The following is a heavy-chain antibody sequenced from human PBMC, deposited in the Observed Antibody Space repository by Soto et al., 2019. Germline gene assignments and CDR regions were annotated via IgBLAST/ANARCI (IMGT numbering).Heavy chain of an antibody. Sequence: EVQLLESGGGLVQPGGSLRLSCAASGFTFSSYAMSWVRQAPGKGLEWVSAISGSGGSTYYADSVKGRFTISRDNSKNTLYLQMNSLRAEDTAVYYCATWLSGGSYYQYYYGMDVWGQGTTVTVSS. CDR1: GFTFSSYA. CDR3: ATWLSGGSYYQYYYGMDV. CDR2: ISGSGGST. J-gene: IGHJ6*02. V-gene: IGHV3-23*01. D-gene: IGHD1-26*01.